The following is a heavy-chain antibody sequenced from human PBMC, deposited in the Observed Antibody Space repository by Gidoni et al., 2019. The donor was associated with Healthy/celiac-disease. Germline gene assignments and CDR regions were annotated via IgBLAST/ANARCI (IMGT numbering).Heavy chain of an antibody. V-gene: IGHV3-9*01. CDR1: GFTFDDYA. Sequence: EVQLVESGGGLVQPGRSLRLSCAASGFTFDDYAMHWVRQAPGKGREWVSGISWNADSVKGRFTISRDNAKNSLYLQMNSLRAEDTALYYCAKEKWNDIVVVPAAKGPVERYYYYYGMDVWGQGTTVTVSS. CDR3: AKEKWNDIVVVPAAKGPVERYYYYYGMDV. D-gene: IGHD2-2*01. CDR2: ISW. J-gene: IGHJ6*02.